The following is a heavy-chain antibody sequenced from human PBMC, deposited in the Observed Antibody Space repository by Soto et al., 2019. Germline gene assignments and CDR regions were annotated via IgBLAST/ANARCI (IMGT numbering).Heavy chain of an antibody. CDR2: IIPIFGTA. CDR3: ARDSGIVVVPAALYYYGMDV. D-gene: IGHD2-2*01. Sequence: ASVKVSCKASGGTFSSYAISWARQAPGQGLEWMGGIIPIFGTANYAQKFQGGVTITADESTSTAYMELSSLRSEDTAVYYCARDSGIVVVPAALYYYGMDVWGQGTTVTVSS. J-gene: IGHJ6*02. V-gene: IGHV1-69*13. CDR1: GGTFSSYA.